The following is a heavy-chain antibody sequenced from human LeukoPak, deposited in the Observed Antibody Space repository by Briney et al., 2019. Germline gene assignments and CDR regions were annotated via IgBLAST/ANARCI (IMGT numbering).Heavy chain of an antibody. CDR1: GGSISSYY. V-gene: IGHV4-59*08. D-gene: IGHD3-22*01. J-gene: IGHJ4*02. CDR2: IYYSGST. Sequence: SETLSLTCTVSGGSISSYYWSWIRQPPGEGLEWIGYIYYSGSTNYNPSLKSRVTISVDTSKNQFSLKLSSVTAADTAVYYCARSGPTDYYDSSGPFDYWGQGTLVTVSS. CDR3: ARSGPTDYYDSSGPFDY.